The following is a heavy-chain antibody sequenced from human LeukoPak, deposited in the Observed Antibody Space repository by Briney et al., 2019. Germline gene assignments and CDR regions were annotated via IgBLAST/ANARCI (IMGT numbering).Heavy chain of an antibody. CDR2: IYTTGST. J-gene: IGHJ4*02. CDR3: ARQIAVAGKAGSDY. D-gene: IGHD6-19*01. V-gene: IGHV4-4*07. CDR1: GGSISSYY. Sequence: PSETLSLTCTVSGGSISSYYWTWIRQPAGKGLEWIGRIYTTGSTNYNPSLNSRVTMSVDTSKNQFSLKLSSVSAADTAVYYCARQIAVAGKAGSDYWGQGTLVTVSS.